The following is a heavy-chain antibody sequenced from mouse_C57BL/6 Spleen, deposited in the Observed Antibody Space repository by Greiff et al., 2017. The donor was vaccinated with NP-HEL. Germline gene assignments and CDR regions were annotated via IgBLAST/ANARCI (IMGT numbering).Heavy chain of an antibody. D-gene: IGHD2-14*01. J-gene: IGHJ4*01. CDR2: IDPSDSET. Sequence: VQLQQPGAELVRPGSSVKLSCKASGYTFTSYWMHWVKQRPIQGLEWIGNIDPSDSETHYNQKFKDKATLTVDKSSSTAYMQLSSLTSEDSAVYYCARGPSLGRGVYAMDYWGQGTSVTVSS. CDR3: ARGPSLGRGVYAMDY. V-gene: IGHV1-52*01. CDR1: GYTFTSYW.